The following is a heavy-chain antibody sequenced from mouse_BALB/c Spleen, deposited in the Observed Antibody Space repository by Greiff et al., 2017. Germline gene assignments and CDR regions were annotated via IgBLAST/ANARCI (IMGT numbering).Heavy chain of an antibody. J-gene: IGHJ3*01. CDR2: IDPANGNT. V-gene: IGHV14-3*02. CDR3: ASEGLRLRAWFAY. D-gene: IGHD1-2*01. CDR1: GFNIKDTY. Sequence: VHVKQSGAELVKPGASVKLSCTASGFNIKDTYMHWVKQRPEQGLEWIGRIDPANGNTKYDPKFQGKATITADTSSNTAYLQLSSLTSEDTAVYYCASEGLRLRAWFAYWGQGTLVTVSA.